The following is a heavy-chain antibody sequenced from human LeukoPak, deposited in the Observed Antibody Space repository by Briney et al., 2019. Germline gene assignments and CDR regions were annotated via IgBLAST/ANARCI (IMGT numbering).Heavy chain of an antibody. D-gene: IGHD3-16*01. CDR3: ARATPVGGVRFDY. CDR2: IYTTRDT. J-gene: IGHJ4*02. Sequence: SETLSLTCTVSGVSISSYYWSWIRQPPGKGLEWIGSIYTTRDTRYNPSLKGRVTISVDTSKNQFSLKLSSVTAADTAVYYCARATPVGGVRFDYWGQGTLVTVSS. CDR1: GVSISSYY. V-gene: IGHV4-4*09.